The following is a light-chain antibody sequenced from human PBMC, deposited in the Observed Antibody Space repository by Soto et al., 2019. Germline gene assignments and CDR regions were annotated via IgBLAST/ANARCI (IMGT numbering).Light chain of an antibody. CDR2: GAS. CDR3: QQYNNWPPLFT. CDR1: QNVSTN. V-gene: IGKV3-15*01. Sequence: EIVMTQSPATLSVSPGERVTLSCRASQNVSTNLAWYQQKPGQPPRLFIFGASTRATGVPARFSGSGSGTEFTLTISSLQSEDFAVYYCQQYNNWPPLFTFGPGTKVEIK. J-gene: IGKJ3*01.